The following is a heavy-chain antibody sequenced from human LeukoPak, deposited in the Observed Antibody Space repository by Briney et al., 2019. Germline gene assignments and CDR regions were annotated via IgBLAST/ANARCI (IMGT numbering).Heavy chain of an antibody. D-gene: IGHD3-3*01. CDR1: GYNFTSYG. V-gene: IGHV1-18*01. CDR2: ISSYNGNT. CDR3: GRALSYYDFWSGYGPCDY. Sequence: ASVKVSCKASGYNFTSYGVSWVRQAPGQGLEWMGWISSYNGNTNSSQKVQGRVTMTTDTSTSTVYMELKSLRSDDTAVYYCGRALSYYDFWSGYGPCDYWGQGTLVTVSS. J-gene: IGHJ4*02.